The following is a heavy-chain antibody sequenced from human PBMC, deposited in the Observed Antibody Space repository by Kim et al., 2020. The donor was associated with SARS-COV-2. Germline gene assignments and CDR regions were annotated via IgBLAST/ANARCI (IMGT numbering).Heavy chain of an antibody. J-gene: IGHJ6*02. CDR1: GFTFSDHY. V-gene: IGHV3-72*01. CDR2: ARNKANSYTT. D-gene: IGHD2-15*01. CDR3: GRGGYCSGGSCLGVYYGMDV. Sequence: GGSLRLSCAASGFTFSDHYMDWVRQAPGKGLEWVGRARNKANSYTTEYAASVKGRFSISRDDSKNTLYLQMNSLKTEDTAVYYCGRGGYCSGGSCLGVYYGMDVWGHGTTVTVSS.